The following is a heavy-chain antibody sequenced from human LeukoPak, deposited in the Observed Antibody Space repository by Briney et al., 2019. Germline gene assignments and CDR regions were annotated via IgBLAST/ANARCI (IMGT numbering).Heavy chain of an antibody. Sequence: SETLSLTCTVSGGSISSYYWSWIRQPPGKGLEWIGYIYYSGSTNYNPSLKSRVTISVDTSKNQFSLKLSSVTAADTAVYYCARGRSYGTPFDYWGQGTLVTVSS. D-gene: IGHD5-18*01. J-gene: IGHJ4*02. CDR1: GGSISSYY. CDR3: ARGRSYGTPFDY. CDR2: IYYSGST. V-gene: IGHV4-59*01.